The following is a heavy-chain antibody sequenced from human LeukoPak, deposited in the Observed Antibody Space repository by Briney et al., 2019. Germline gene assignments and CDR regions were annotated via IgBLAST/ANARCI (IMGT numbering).Heavy chain of an antibody. V-gene: IGHV4-59*01. CDR2: IYYSGST. J-gene: IGHJ6*02. CDR1: GGSIVSYY. CDR3: AREDVAGGSGSNYYYYGMDV. Sequence: KPPETLSLTCTVSGGSIVSYYWSWIRQPPGKGLEWIGYIYYSGSTNYNPSLKSRVTISVDTSKNQFSLKLSSVTAADTAVYYCAREDVAGGSGSNYYYYGMDVWGQGTTVTVSS. D-gene: IGHD3-10*01.